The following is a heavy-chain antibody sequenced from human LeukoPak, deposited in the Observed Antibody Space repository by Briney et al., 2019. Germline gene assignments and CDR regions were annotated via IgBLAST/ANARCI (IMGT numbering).Heavy chain of an antibody. J-gene: IGHJ3*02. CDR2: IKQDGSEK. Sequence: GGSLRLSCAASGFTFSSYWMSWVRQAPGKGLEWVANIKQDGSEKYYVDSVKGRFTISRDNAKNSLYLQMNSLRAEDMALYYCAKDIGIAVAGTPDAFDIWGQGTMVTVSS. V-gene: IGHV3-7*03. CDR1: GFTFSSYW. D-gene: IGHD6-19*01. CDR3: AKDIGIAVAGTPDAFDI.